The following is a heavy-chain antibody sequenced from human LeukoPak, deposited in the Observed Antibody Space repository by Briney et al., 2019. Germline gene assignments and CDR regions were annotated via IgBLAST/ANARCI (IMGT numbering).Heavy chain of an antibody. J-gene: IGHJ4*02. Sequence: GGSLRLSCTASGFTFGDYAMSWFRQAPGKGLGWVGFIRSKAYGGTTEYAASVKGRFTISTDASKSIAYLQMNSLKTEDTAVYYCTRASITMIVVVTRGLGFDYWGQGTLVTVSS. CDR2: IRSKAYGGTT. V-gene: IGHV3-49*03. CDR3: TRASITMIVVVTRGLGFDY. CDR1: GFTFGDYA. D-gene: IGHD3-22*01.